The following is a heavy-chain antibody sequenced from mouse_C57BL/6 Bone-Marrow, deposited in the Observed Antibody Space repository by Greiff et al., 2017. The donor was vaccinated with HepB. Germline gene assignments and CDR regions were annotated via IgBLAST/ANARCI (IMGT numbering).Heavy chain of an antibody. D-gene: IGHD2-4*01. V-gene: IGHV5-4*01. CDR3: ARDDDYDGFAY. CDR1: GFTFSSYA. Sequence: EVQRVESGGGLVKPGGSLKLSCAASGFTFSSYAMSWVRQTPEKRLEWVATISDGGSYTYYPDNVKGRFTISRDNAKNNLYLQMSHLKSEDTAMYYCARDDDYDGFAYWGQGTLVTVSA. J-gene: IGHJ3*01. CDR2: ISDGGSYT.